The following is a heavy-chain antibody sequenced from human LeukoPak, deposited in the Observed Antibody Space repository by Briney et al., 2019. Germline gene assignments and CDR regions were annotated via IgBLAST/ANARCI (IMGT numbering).Heavy chain of an antibody. CDR1: GFTFSAYW. V-gene: IGHV3-7*01. D-gene: IGHD4-11*01. Sequence: PGGSLRLSCAASGFTFSAYWMNWVRQAPGKGLEWVANIKQDGSEKYYVDSVKGRFTISRDNAKNSLYLQMNSLRAEDTAVYYCARAGGATYSPGYFQHWGQGTLVTVSS. J-gene: IGHJ1*01. CDR3: ARAGGATYSPGYFQH. CDR2: IKQDGSEK.